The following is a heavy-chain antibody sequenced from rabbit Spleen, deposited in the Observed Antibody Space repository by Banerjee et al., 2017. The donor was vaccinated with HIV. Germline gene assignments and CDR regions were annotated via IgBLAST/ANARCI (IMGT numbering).Heavy chain of an antibody. Sequence: QEQLEESGGGLVKPEGSLTLTCKVSGFSLSSSYHMSWVRQAPGKGLEWIGTIDPIYGNAFYATWARAQFTISKTSSTTVTLRMTSLTAADTATYFCARESIYNGDGDDKGFNLWGQGTLVTVS. J-gene: IGHJ4*01. CDR1: GFSLSSSYH. CDR3: ARESIYNGDGDDKGFNL. D-gene: IGHD2-1*01. CDR2: IDPIYGNA. V-gene: IGHV1S45*01.